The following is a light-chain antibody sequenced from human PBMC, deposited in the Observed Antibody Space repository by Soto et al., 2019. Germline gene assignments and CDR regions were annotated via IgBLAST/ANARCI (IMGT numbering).Light chain of an antibody. CDR1: SSDIGYYKY. CDR3: SSYTTSTTSMI. CDR2: EVS. J-gene: IGLJ2*01. Sequence: QSVLTQPASVSGSPGQSITISCTGTSSDIGYYKYVSWYQQHPGKAPKLIIYEVSNRPSGLSSRFSGSKSGNTASLTISGLQAEDEADYYCSSYTTSTTSMIFGGGTKLTVL. V-gene: IGLV2-14*01.